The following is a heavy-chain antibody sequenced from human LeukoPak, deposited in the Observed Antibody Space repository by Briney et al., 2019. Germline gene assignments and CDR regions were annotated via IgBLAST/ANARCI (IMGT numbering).Heavy chain of an antibody. CDR1: GFTFSSYA. CDR2: ISYDGSNK. D-gene: IGHD3-16*01. Sequence: GGSLRLSCAASGFTFSSYAMHWVRQAPGKGLEWVAVISYDGSNKYYADSVKGRFTISRDNSKNALYLQMNSLRAEDTAVYYCARDHPQFGLDYWGQGTLVTVSS. J-gene: IGHJ4*02. CDR3: ARDHPQFGLDY. V-gene: IGHV3-30-3*01.